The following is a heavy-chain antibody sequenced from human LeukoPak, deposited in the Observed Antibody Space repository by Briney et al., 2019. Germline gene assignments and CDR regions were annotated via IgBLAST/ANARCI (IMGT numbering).Heavy chain of an antibody. Sequence: GGSLRLSCAASGFTFSSYAMSWVRQAPGKGLEWVSAISGSGGSTYYADSVKGRFTISRDNSKNTLYLQMNSLRAEDTAAYYCAKAQQWLVRYYFDYWGQGTLVTVSS. CDR1: GFTFSSYA. D-gene: IGHD6-19*01. V-gene: IGHV3-23*01. CDR3: AKAQQWLVRYYFDY. J-gene: IGHJ4*02. CDR2: ISGSGGST.